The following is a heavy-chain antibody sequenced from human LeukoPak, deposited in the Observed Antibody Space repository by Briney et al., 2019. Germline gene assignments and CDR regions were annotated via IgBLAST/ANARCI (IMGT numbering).Heavy chain of an antibody. D-gene: IGHD3-10*01. CDR3: AKDGMVRGVSDY. J-gene: IGHJ4*02. V-gene: IGHV3-23*01. Sequence: GGSLRLSCAASGFTFSSYAMSWVRQAPGKGLEWVSAISGSGGSTYYADSVKGRFTISRDNSKNTLHLQMNSLRAEDTAVYYCAKDGMVRGVSDYWGQGTLVTVSS. CDR1: GFTFSSYA. CDR2: ISGSGGST.